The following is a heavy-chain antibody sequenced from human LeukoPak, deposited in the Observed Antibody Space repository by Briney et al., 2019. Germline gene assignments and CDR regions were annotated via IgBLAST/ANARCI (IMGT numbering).Heavy chain of an antibody. CDR3: ATYRQVLLPFES. CDR2: ISGSGGST. J-gene: IGHJ4*02. Sequence: GGSLRLSCAASGFTFSSYAMSWVRQAPGKGLEWVSAISGSGGSTYYADSVKGRFTISRDDSKNTLYLQMNSLRAEDTAIYYCATYRQVLLPFESWGQGTLVTVSS. CDR1: GFTFSSYA. V-gene: IGHV3-23*01. D-gene: IGHD2-8*02.